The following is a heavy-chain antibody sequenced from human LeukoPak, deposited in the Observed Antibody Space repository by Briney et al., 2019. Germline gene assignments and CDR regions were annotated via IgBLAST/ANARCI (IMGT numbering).Heavy chain of an antibody. D-gene: IGHD3-3*01. CDR1: GFTFRSYW. Sequence: GGSLRLSCAASGFTFRSYWMSWVRQAPGKGLEWVANIKQDGSEKYYVDSVKGRFTISRDNAKNSLYLQMNSLRAEDTAVYYCASYYDFWSGYYNYWGQGTLVTVSS. CDR2: IKQDGSEK. V-gene: IGHV3-7*01. CDR3: ASYYDFWSGYYNY. J-gene: IGHJ4*02.